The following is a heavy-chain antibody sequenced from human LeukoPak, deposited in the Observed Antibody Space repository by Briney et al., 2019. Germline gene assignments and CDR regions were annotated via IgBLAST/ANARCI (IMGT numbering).Heavy chain of an antibody. CDR3: ARGKLLLYDRIPDLDY. D-gene: IGHD2-2*02. J-gene: IGHJ4*02. Sequence: ASVKVSCKAFGYAFTSYYMHWVRQAPGQGLEWMGIINPSGGSTSYAQKFQGRVTMTRDTSTSTVYMELSSLRSEDTAVYYCARGKLLLYDRIPDLDYWGQGTLVTVSS. V-gene: IGHV1-46*01. CDR2: INPSGGST. CDR1: GYAFTSYY.